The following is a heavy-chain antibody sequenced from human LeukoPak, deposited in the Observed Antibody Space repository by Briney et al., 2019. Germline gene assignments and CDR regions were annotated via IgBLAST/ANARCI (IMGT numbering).Heavy chain of an antibody. CDR2: INTDGSST. CDR3: AKDWSYDSSGYHLDY. D-gene: IGHD3-22*01. CDR1: GFTFSSYW. Sequence: GGSLRLSCAASGFTFSSYWMHWVRQAPGKGLVWVSRINTDGSSTSYADSVKGRFTISRDNAKNSLYLQMNSLRAEDTALYYCAKDWSYDSSGYHLDYWGQGTLVTVSS. V-gene: IGHV3-74*01. J-gene: IGHJ4*02.